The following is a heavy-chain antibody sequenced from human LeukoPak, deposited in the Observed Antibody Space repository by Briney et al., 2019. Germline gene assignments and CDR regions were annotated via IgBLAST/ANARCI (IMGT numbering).Heavy chain of an antibody. V-gene: IGHV3-23*01. CDR3: AKPFGFLEWLYGGYYDS. D-gene: IGHD3-3*01. CDR1: GFTFSDYY. Sequence: GGSLRLSCAASGFTFSDYYMTWIRQAPGKGLEWVSAVSSDGRSTYSTDSLKGRFTISRDNSKNTVFLQMHNVTAEDTAVYYCAKPFGFLEWLYGGYYDSWGQGAHVTVSS. CDR2: VSSDGRST. J-gene: IGHJ4*02.